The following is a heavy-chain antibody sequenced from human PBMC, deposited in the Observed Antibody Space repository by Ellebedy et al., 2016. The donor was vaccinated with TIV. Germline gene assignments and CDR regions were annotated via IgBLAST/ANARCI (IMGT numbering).Heavy chain of an antibody. V-gene: IGHV3-21*01. CDR2: ITTDLKYT. CDR3: VVFKAGI. J-gene: IGHJ4*02. D-gene: IGHD2-15*01. CDR1: GFTFSGHT. Sequence: GGSLRLSCEASGFTFSGHTLNWVRQVPGQGMQWVSSITTDLKYTNYPESVRGRFTIPRDNATDTLDLQMNSLRAEDTAVYYCVVFKAGIWGQGTLVTVSS.